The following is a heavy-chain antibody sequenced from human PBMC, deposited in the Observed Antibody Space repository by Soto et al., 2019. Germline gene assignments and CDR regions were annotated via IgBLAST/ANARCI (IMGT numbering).Heavy chain of an antibody. Sequence: SETLSLTCTVSGGSISSYYWSWIRQHPGKGLEWIGYIYYSGSTNYNPSLKSRVTISVDTSKNQFSLKLSSVTAADTAVYYCARHKSDGSWYSLYFDYWGQGTLVTVSS. CDR1: GGSISSYY. D-gene: IGHD6-13*01. J-gene: IGHJ4*02. CDR2: IYYSGST. V-gene: IGHV4-59*08. CDR3: ARHKSDGSWYSLYFDY.